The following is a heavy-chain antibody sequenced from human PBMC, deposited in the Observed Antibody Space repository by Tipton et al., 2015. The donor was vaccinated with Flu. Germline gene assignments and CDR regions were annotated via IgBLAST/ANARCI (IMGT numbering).Heavy chain of an antibody. J-gene: IGHJ4*02. V-gene: IGHV4-59*01. D-gene: IGHD3-10*01. CDR1: GGSISSYY. CDR2: IYYSGST. Sequence: TLSLTCTVPGGSISSYYWSWIRQPPGKGLEWIGYIYYSGSTNYNPSLKSRVTISVDTSKNQFSLKLSSVTAADTAVYYCARGQFYYYGSGSYPLFDYWGQGTLATVSS. CDR3: ARGQFYYYGSGSYPLFDY.